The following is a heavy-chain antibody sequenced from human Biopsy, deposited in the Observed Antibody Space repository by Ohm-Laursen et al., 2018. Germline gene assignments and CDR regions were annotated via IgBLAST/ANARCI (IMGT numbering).Heavy chain of an antibody. CDR2: ISDSGST. CDR1: GGSLTGDY. V-gene: IGHV4-59*01. Sequence: SETLSLTCTVSGGSLTGDYWSWIRQPPRKGLEWIGYISDSGSTNYNPSLRGRVTISVDTSKNQFSLKLTSVTAADTAVFFCARLYRLIDYWNDDPPDVFDVWGQGTMVTVSS. D-gene: IGHD3-3*01. CDR3: ARLYRLIDYWNDDPPDVFDV. J-gene: IGHJ3*01.